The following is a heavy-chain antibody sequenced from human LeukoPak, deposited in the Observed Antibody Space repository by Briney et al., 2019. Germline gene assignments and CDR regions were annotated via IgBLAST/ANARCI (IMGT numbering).Heavy chain of an antibody. Sequence: GGSLRLSCAASGFTFSSYAMHWVRQAPGKGLEWVAVISYDGSNKYYADSVKGRFTISRDNSKNTLYLQMNSLRAEDTAVYYCARGRIAARLAPPDYWGQGTLVTVSS. CDR2: ISYDGSNK. J-gene: IGHJ4*02. D-gene: IGHD6-6*01. V-gene: IGHV3-30*04. CDR1: GFTFSSYA. CDR3: ARGRIAARLAPPDY.